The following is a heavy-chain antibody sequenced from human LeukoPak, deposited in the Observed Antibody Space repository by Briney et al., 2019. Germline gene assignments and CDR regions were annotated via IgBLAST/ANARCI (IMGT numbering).Heavy chain of an antibody. CDR3: ANPGYSYGTFGAFDI. J-gene: IGHJ3*02. V-gene: IGHV1-69*01. CDR1: GGTFSIYA. CDR2: IIPIFGTA. D-gene: IGHD5-18*01. Sequence: SVKVSCKASGGTFSIYAISWVRQAPGQGLEGMGGIIPIFGTANYAQKFQGRVTITADESTSTAYMELSSLRSEDTAVYYCANPGYSYGTFGAFDIWGQGTMVTVSS.